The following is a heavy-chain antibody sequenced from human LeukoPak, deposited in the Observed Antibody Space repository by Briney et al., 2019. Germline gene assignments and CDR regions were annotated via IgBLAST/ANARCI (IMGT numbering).Heavy chain of an antibody. Sequence: PGGSLRLSCAASGFTFSNAWMSWVRQAPGKGLEWVGRIKSKTDGGTTDYAAPVKGRFTISRDDSKNTLYLQMNSLKTEDTAVYYCTTDSYGDYPRDFDYWGQGTLVTVSS. J-gene: IGHJ4*02. V-gene: IGHV3-15*01. CDR3: TTDSYGDYPRDFDY. CDR2: IKSKTDGGTT. CDR1: GFTFSNAW. D-gene: IGHD4-17*01.